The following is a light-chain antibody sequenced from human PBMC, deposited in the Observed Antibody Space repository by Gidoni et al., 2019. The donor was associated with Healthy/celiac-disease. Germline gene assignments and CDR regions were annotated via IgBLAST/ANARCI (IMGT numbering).Light chain of an antibody. J-gene: IGLJ2*01. CDR1: KLGDKY. CDR3: QAWDSSTVV. Sequence: SYELTQPPSASVSPGQTASITCSGDKLGDKYACWHQQKPGQSPVLVIYQDSKRHSGIPERFSGSNSGNTATLTMSGTQAMGEADYYCQAWDSSTVVFGGGTKLTVL. CDR2: QDS. V-gene: IGLV3-1*01.